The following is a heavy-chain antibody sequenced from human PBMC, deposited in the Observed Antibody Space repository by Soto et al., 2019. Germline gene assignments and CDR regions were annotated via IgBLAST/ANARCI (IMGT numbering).Heavy chain of an antibody. CDR2: TYRDGST. V-gene: IGHV3-66*01. J-gene: IGHJ5*02. CDR1: GFTVNSEY. CDR3: AREHHGPWP. Sequence: EVQLEESGGGLVQPGGSLRLSCGAPGFTVNSEYLSWVRLTPGKGLEWVSMTYRDGSTYYADSVRDRFIVSIDNSKSTLYLQMNSLRVDDTAIYYCAREHHGPWPWGQGILVTVSS.